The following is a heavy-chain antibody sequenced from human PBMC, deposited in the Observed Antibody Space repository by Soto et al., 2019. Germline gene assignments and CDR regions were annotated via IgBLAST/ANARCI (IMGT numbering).Heavy chain of an antibody. J-gene: IGHJ4*02. D-gene: IGHD1-1*01. Sequence: EVQLLESGGGLVQPGGSPRLSCTASGFTFIDYAMSWVRQAPGKRLEWVSLISGGGGTTQYADSVKGRFTISRDNSKNTVYLQMNSLRVEDTAVYFCAKALSHDSPFDYWGQGTLVTVSS. CDR1: GFTFIDYA. CDR3: AKALSHDSPFDY. V-gene: IGHV3-23*01. CDR2: ISGGGGTT.